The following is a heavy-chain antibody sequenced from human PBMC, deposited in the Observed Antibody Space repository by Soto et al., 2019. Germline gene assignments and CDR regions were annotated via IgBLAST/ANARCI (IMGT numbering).Heavy chain of an antibody. V-gene: IGHV3-13*05. J-gene: IGHJ6*02. CDR3: ARTDRDFYGLDV. Sequence: ESGGGLVQPGGSLRLSCEASGFTFRNYDMHWVRQGTGKGLEWVSGISAAGDPDYADSVEGRFTISRENAQNSCFLQMNSLRVGDTAVYYCARTDRDFYGLDVWGQGTTVIVSS. CDR2: ISAAGDP. CDR1: GFTFRNYD.